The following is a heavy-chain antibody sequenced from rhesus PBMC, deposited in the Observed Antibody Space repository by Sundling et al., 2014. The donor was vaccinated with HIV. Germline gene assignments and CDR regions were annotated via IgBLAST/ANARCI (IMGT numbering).Heavy chain of an antibody. CDR3: ARVPHTGYTDFDF. V-gene: IGHV2-95*01. J-gene: IGHJ4*01. CDR2: IYWNDDK. CDR1: GLSFSTIGTG. D-gene: IGHD5-24*01. Sequence: QVTLKESGPALVKPTQTLTLTCTFSGLSFSTIGTGVAWIRQPPGKALEWLTIIYWNDDKYYTTSLKSRLTISKDTSKNQVVLTMTNVDPVDTATYYCARVPHTGYTDFDFWGQGVLVTVSS.